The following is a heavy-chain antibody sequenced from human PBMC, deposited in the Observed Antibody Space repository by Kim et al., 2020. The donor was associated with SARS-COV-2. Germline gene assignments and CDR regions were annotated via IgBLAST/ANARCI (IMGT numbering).Heavy chain of an antibody. CDR1: GGSFSGYY. Sequence: SQTLSLTCAVYGGSFSGYYWSWIRQPPGKGLEWIGEINHSGSTNYNPSLKSRVTISVDTSKNQFSLKLSTVTAADTAVYYCAREVSSSSAWFDPWGQGTL. D-gene: IGHD6-6*01. V-gene: IGHV4-34*01. CDR3: AREVSSSSAWFDP. CDR2: INHSGST. J-gene: IGHJ5*02.